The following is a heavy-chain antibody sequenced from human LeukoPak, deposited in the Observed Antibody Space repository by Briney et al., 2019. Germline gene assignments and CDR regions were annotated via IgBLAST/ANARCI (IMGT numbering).Heavy chain of an antibody. Sequence: ASVRVSCKASGYPFTGYYLHWVRQAPGQGLEWMGWINPNTGDTDYAQKFQGRVTMTRDTSITTAYMELSRLRSDDTAVYYCARRMATIDDYWGQGTLVTISS. J-gene: IGHJ4*02. V-gene: IGHV1-2*02. CDR3: ARRMATIDDY. CDR1: GYPFTGYY. CDR2: INPNTGDT. D-gene: IGHD5-12*01.